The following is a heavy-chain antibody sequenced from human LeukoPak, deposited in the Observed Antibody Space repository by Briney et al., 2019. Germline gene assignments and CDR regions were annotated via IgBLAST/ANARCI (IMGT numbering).Heavy chain of an antibody. D-gene: IGHD6-13*01. CDR3: ASAEPRGIVWYPY. J-gene: IGHJ4*02. CDR2: IYHSGST. CDR1: GASISSINW. V-gene: IGHV4-4*02. Sequence: SETLSLTCAVSGASISSINWWWSWVRQPPGKGLEWIGEIYHSGSTNYNPSLKSRVTMSVDKSKNQFSLKLSSVTAADTAVYYCASAEPRGIVWYPYWGQGTLVTVSS.